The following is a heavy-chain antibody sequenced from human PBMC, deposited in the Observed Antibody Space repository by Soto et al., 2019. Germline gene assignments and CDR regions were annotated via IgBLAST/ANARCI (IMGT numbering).Heavy chain of an antibody. CDR3: AKDTGRSGYDNFDY. J-gene: IGHJ4*02. V-gene: IGHV3-9*01. Sequence: GGSLRLSCAASGFTFDDYAMHWVRQAPGKGLEWVSGISWNSGSIGYADSVKGRFTSSRDNAKNSLYLQMNSLRAEDTALYYCAKDTGRSGYDNFDYWGQGTLVTVSS. CDR1: GFTFDDYA. D-gene: IGHD5-12*01. CDR2: ISWNSGSI.